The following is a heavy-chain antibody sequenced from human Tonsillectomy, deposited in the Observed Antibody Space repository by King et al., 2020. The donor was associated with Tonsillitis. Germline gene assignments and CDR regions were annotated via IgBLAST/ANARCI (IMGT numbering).Heavy chain of an antibody. CDR2: VYYRGST. D-gene: IGHD2-15*01. V-gene: IGHV4-59*01. J-gene: IGHJ2*01. CDR3: ARGGYCSGGICYWYFDI. Sequence: QLQESGPGLVRPSETLSVSCTVSGGSISSYYWSWIRQPPGKGLEWIGYVYYRGSTNYSPSLQSRVTISVDTSKNQFSLKLSSVTAADTAVYYCARGGYCSGGICYWYFDIWGRGTLVTVSP. CDR1: GGSISSYY.